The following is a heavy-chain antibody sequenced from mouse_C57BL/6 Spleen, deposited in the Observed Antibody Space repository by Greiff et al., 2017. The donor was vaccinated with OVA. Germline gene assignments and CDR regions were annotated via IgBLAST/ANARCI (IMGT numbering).Heavy chain of an antibody. Sequence: VQLQQSGPELVKPGASVKIPCKASGYTFTDYTMDWVKQSHGKSLEWIGDITPNNGGTIYNQKFKGKATLTVDKSSSTAYMELRSLTSEDTAVYYCARAQYAMDYWGQGTSVTVSS. V-gene: IGHV1-18*01. CDR1: GYTFTDYT. CDR3: ARAQYAMDY. CDR2: ITPNNGGT. J-gene: IGHJ4*01.